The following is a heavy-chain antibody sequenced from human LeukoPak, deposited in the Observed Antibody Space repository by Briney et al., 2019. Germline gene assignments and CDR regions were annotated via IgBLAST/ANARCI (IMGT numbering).Heavy chain of an antibody. CDR1: GYTFTGYY. CDR2: INPNSGGT. V-gene: IGHV1-2*02. CDR3: ARILYCSSTSCPVQDY. D-gene: IGHD2-2*01. J-gene: IGHJ4*02. Sequence: GASVKVSCKASGYTFTGYYMHWVRQAPGQGLEWMGWINPNSGGTNYAQKFQGRVTMTRDTSISTAYMELSRLRSDDTAVYYCARILYCSSTSCPVQDYWGQGTLVTVSS.